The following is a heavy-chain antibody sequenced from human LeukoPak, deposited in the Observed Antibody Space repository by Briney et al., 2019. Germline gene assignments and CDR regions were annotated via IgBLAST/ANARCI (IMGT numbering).Heavy chain of an antibody. CDR2: VNPNSGNT. CDR3: ARGAYYYGSGSSTAKFDP. CDR1: GYTFTNYD. Sequence: ASVKVSCKASGYTFTNYDLNWVRQATGQGLECMGWVNPNSGNTVYAQKFQGRVTMTRNTSITTAYMELSSLRSEDTAVYYCARGAYYYGSGSSTAKFDPWGQGTPVTVSS. V-gene: IGHV1-8*01. D-gene: IGHD3-10*01. J-gene: IGHJ5*02.